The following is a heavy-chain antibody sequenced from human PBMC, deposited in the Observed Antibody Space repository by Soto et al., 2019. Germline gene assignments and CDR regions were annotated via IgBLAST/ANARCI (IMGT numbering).Heavy chain of an antibody. D-gene: IGHD6-6*01. CDR1: GFTFSSSA. CDR2: ISGSGGST. J-gene: IGHJ6*02. Sequence: PGGSLRLSCAASGFTFSSSAMSWVRLAPGKGLEWVSAISGSGGSTYYADSVKGRFTISRDNSKNTLYLQMNSLRAEDTAVYYCAKERSSSSAYYGIDVWGPGTTVTVSS. V-gene: IGHV3-23*01. CDR3: AKERSSSSAYYGIDV.